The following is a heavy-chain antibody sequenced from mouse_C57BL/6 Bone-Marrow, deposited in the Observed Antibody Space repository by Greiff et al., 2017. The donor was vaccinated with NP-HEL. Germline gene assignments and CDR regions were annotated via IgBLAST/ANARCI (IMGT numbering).Heavy chain of an antibody. J-gene: IGHJ2*01. CDR3: VREAIFFDY. Sequence: EVHLVESGGGLVQPKGSLKLSCAASGFSFNTYAMNWVRQAPGQGLEWVARISSKSNNYATYYADSVKDRFTIYRDDSESMLYLQMNNLKTEDTAMYYCVREAIFFDYWGQGTTLTVSS. CDR1: GFSFNTYA. V-gene: IGHV10-1*01. CDR2: ISSKSNNYAT.